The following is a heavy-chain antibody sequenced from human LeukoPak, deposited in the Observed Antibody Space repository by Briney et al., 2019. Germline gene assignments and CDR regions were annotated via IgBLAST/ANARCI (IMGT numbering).Heavy chain of an antibody. Sequence: TGGSLRLSCAASGFTFSTYAMSWVRQAPGKGLEWVSTISDSGANTYYADSVRGRFTISRDNSKNTLYLQKNSLRADDTAIYYCAKSMTLQWRGFFDLWGRGTHVTASS. CDR3: AKSMTLQWRGFFDL. CDR1: GFTFSTYA. V-gene: IGHV3-23*01. J-gene: IGHJ2*01. CDR2: ISDSGANT. D-gene: IGHD6-19*01.